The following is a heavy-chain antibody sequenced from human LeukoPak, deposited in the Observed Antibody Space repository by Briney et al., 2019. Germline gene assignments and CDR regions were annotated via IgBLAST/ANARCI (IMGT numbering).Heavy chain of an antibody. D-gene: IGHD3-22*01. Sequence: GGSLRLSCAASGFTVISNYMSWVRQAPGKGLEWVSVIYSGGSTYYADSVKGRFTISRDNSKNTLYPQMNSLRAEVTAVYYCARGGGVVALQRWGQGTLVTVSS. CDR1: GFTVISNY. CDR3: ARGGGVVALQR. CDR2: IYSGGST. J-gene: IGHJ1*01. V-gene: IGHV3-66*01.